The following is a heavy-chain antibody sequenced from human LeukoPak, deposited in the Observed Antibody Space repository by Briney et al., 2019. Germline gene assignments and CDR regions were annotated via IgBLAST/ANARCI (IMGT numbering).Heavy chain of an antibody. CDR3: ARGTSSGSYYNDALDI. Sequence: ASVMVSCKASGYTFTSYYMHWLRQAPGQELEWMGWINPNSGGTNYAQKFQGRVTMTRDTSSSTAYMELSRLRSDDTAVYYCARGTSSGSYYNDALDIWGQGTMVTVSS. D-gene: IGHD3-10*01. CDR2: INPNSGGT. CDR1: GYTFTSYY. J-gene: IGHJ3*02. V-gene: IGHV1-2*02.